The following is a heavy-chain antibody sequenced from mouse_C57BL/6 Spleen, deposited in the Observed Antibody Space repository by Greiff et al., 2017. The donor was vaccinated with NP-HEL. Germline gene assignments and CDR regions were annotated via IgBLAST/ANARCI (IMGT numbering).Heavy chain of an antibody. CDR1: GFTFSSYS. D-gene: IGHD1-1*01. V-gene: IGHV5-9-1*02. J-gene: IGHJ2*01. CDR2: ISSGGDYI. CDR3: TRDRRNYGYYYDY. Sequence: EVQVVESGEGLVKPGGSLKLSCAASGFTFSSYSMSWVRQTPEKRLEWVAYISSGGDYIYYADTLKGRFTIARDNARNTLYLQMSSLKSEDTAMYDCTRDRRNYGYYYDYWGKGTTLTVSS.